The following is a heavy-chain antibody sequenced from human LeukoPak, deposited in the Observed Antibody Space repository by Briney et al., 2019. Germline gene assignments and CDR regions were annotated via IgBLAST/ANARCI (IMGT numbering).Heavy chain of an antibody. CDR2: ISSSSSYI. CDR1: GFTFSSYS. D-gene: IGHD3-9*01. Sequence: KPGGSLRLSCAASGFTFSSYSMNWVRQAPGKGLEWVSSISSSSSYIYYADSVKGRFTISRDNAKNSLYLQMNSLRAEDTAVYYCARAGYDILTGYQRAYYFDYWGQGTLVTVSS. J-gene: IGHJ4*02. CDR3: ARAGYDILTGYQRAYYFDY. V-gene: IGHV3-21*01.